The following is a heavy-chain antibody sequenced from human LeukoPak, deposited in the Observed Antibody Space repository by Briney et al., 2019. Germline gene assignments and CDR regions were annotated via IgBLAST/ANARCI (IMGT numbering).Heavy chain of an antibody. Sequence: SQTLSLTCAVSGGSISSGGYAWSWIRQPPGKGLEWIGYIYDSGSTHYNPSLKSRVTISVDRSENQFSLKLSSVTAADTAVYYCARSYGYADYWGQGTLVTVSS. CDR1: GGSISSGGYA. D-gene: IGHD5-18*01. CDR2: IYDSGST. V-gene: IGHV4-30-2*01. J-gene: IGHJ4*02. CDR3: ARSYGYADY.